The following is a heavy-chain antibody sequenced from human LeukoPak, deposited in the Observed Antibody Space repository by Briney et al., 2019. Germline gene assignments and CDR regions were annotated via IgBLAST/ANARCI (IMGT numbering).Heavy chain of an antibody. CDR1: GFTFSTYE. CDR2: ISSSSSYI. D-gene: IGHD1-26*01. J-gene: IGHJ6*03. V-gene: IGHV3-21*01. Sequence: PGGSLRLSCVASGFTFSTYEMKWVRQAPGKGLEWVSSISSSSSYIYYADSVKGRFTISRDNAKNSLYLQMNSLRAEDTAVYFCARATWDPNYYYYMDVWGSGTTVTISS. CDR3: ARATWDPNYYYYMDV.